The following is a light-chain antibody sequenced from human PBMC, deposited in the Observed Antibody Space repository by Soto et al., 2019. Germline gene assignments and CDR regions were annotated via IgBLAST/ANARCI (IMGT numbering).Light chain of an antibody. CDR2: GAS. CDR3: QQYGCLLWT. Sequence: QSPCTLSLSPWETATLSCRASQSVSSSYLAWYQQKPGQAPRLLIYGASSRATGIPDRFSGSGSGTDFTLTISRLEPEDFAVYYCQQYGCLLWTFCQGT. CDR1: QSVSSSY. V-gene: IGKV3-20*01. J-gene: IGKJ1*01.